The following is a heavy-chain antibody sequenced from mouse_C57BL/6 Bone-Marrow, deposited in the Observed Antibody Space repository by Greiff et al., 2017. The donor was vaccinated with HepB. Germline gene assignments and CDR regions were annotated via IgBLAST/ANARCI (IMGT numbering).Heavy chain of an antibody. CDR1: GYTFTSYW. CDR3: ARRAANWDVDYAMDY. CDR2: INPSNGGT. J-gene: IGHJ4*01. D-gene: IGHD4-1*01. Sequence: QVQLQQSGTELVKPGASVKLSCKASGYTFTSYWMHWVKQRPGQGLEWIGNINPSNGGTNYNEKFKSKATLTVDKSSSTAYMQLSSLTSEDSAVYYCARRAANWDVDYAMDYWGQGTSVTVSS. V-gene: IGHV1-53*01.